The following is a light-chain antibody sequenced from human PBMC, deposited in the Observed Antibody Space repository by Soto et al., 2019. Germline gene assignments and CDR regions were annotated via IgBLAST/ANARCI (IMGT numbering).Light chain of an antibody. Sequence: EIVLTQSPATLSLSPGERATLFCRASQSVSSYLAWYQQKRGQAPRLLIYDASNRATGIPARFSGSGSGTDFSLTISSLEPEDFAVYYCQQRSSWPLTFGGGTKVEIK. CDR1: QSVSSY. CDR3: QQRSSWPLT. V-gene: IGKV3-11*01. CDR2: DAS. J-gene: IGKJ4*01.